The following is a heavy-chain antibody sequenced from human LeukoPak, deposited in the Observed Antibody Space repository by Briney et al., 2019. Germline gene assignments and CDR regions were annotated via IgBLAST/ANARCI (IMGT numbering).Heavy chain of an antibody. CDR1: GGSISSSSYY. CDR2: IYYSGST. CDR3: ARPRATDYYDSSGYYSYYFDY. D-gene: IGHD3-22*01. V-gene: IGHV4-39*01. Sequence: SETLSLTCTVSGGSISSSSYYWGWIRQPPGKGLEWIGSIYYSGSTYYNPSLKSRVTISVDTSKNQFSLKLSSVTAADTAVYYCARPRATDYYDSSGYYSYYFDYWSQGTLVTVSS. J-gene: IGHJ4*02.